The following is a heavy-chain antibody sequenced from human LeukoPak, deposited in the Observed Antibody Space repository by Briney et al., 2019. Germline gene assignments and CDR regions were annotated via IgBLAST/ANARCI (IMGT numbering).Heavy chain of an antibody. CDR2: IIPIFGTA. J-gene: IGHJ6*02. CDR3: ASPVDLDYYGSGSSPYGMDV. D-gene: IGHD3-10*01. CDR1: GGTFSSYA. Sequence: ASVKVSCKVSGGTFSSYAISWVRQAPGQGLEWMGGIIPIFGTANYAQKFQGRVTITADESTSTAYMELSSLRSEDTAVYYCASPVDLDYYGSGSSPYGMDVWGQGTTVTVSS. V-gene: IGHV1-69*01.